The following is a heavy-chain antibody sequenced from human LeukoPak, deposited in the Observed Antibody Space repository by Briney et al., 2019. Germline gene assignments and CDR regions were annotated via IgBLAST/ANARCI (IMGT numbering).Heavy chain of an antibody. Sequence: SETLSLTCAVYGGSFSGYYWSWIRQPPGKGLEWIGEINHTGSTNYNPSLKSRVTISVDTSKNQFSLKLSSVTAADTAVYYCARDLYSSRTNDAFVIWGQGTMVTVSS. V-gene: IGHV4-34*01. CDR3: ARDLYSSRTNDAFVI. J-gene: IGHJ3*02. D-gene: IGHD6-13*01. CDR2: INHTGST. CDR1: GGSFSGYY.